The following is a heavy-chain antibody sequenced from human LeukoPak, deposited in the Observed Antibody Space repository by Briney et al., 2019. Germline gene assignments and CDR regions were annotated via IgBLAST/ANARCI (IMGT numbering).Heavy chain of an antibody. D-gene: IGHD1-26*01. CDR3: AKDRLFPVWELISVDYFDY. CDR1: GFTFSSYS. J-gene: IGHJ4*02. V-gene: IGHV3-23*01. Sequence: QAGGSLRLSCAASGFTFSSYSMNWVRQAPGKGLEWVSAISGSGGSTYYADSVKGRFTISRDNSKNTLYLQMNSLRAEDTAVYYCAKDRLFPVWELISVDYFDYWGQGTLVTVSS. CDR2: ISGSGGST.